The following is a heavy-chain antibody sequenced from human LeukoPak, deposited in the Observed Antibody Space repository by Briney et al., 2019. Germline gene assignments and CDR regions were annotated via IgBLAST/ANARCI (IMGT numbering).Heavy chain of an antibody. V-gene: IGHV3-66*01. Sequence: GGSLRLSCAASGSSVSSNYMSWVRQAPGKGLEWVSTIYSGESAYCADSVKGRFTISRDNSKNALVLQMNSLTAADTAVYYCARDGGSGYCSSSNCYEGFDYWGQGTLVTVSS. CDR3: ARDGGSGYCSSSNCYEGFDY. D-gene: IGHD2-2*01. CDR2: IYSGESA. CDR1: GSSVSSNY. J-gene: IGHJ4*02.